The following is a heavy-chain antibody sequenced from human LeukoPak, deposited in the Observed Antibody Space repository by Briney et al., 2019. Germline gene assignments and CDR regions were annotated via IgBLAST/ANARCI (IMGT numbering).Heavy chain of an antibody. CDR2: IIPIFGTA. D-gene: IGHD5-18*01. Sequence: SVKVSCKASGGTFSSYAISWVRQAPGQGLEWMGGIIPIFGTANYAQKFQGRVTITTDESTSTAYMELSSLRSEDTAVYYCAILGYSCGFYYFDYWGQGTLVTVSS. CDR1: GGTFSSYA. V-gene: IGHV1-69*05. J-gene: IGHJ4*02. CDR3: AILGYSCGFYYFDY.